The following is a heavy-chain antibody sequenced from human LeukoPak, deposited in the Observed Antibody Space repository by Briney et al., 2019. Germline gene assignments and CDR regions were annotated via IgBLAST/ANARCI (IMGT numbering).Heavy chain of an antibody. CDR3: ARGRKDCSAGNCYSDY. J-gene: IGHJ4*02. Sequence: GGSLRLSCAAYGFTFGNYWMNWVRQAPGKGLQWVANIQEAGSEKYYVDSVKGRFTISRDNAKNSLYLQMNSLRAEDTAVYYCARGRKDCSAGNCYSDYWGQGTLVTVSS. V-gene: IGHV3-7*01. CDR1: GFTFGNYW. CDR2: IQEAGSEK. D-gene: IGHD2-15*01.